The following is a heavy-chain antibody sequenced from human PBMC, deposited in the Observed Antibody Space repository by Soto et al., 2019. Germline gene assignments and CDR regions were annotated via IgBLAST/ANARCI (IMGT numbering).Heavy chain of an antibody. V-gene: IGHV4-34*01. CDR1: GGSFSGYY. CDR3: ARGPTYSGSYYYGMDV. CDR2: INHSGST. D-gene: IGHD1-26*01. Sequence: QVQLQQWGAGLLKPSETLSLTCAVYGGSFSGYYWSWIRQPPGKGLEWIGEINHSGSTNYNPSLTSRVTRSVDTSKNQFSLKLSSVTAADPAVYYCARGPTYSGSYYYGMDVWGQGTTVTVSS. J-gene: IGHJ6*02.